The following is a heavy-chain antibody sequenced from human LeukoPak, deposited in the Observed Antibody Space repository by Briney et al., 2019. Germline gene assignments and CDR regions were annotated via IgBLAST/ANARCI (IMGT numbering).Heavy chain of an antibody. CDR3: ARARRTKYCSSTSCYAFDY. D-gene: IGHD2-2*01. V-gene: IGHV4-34*01. CDR1: GGSFSGYY. Sequence: SETLSLTWAVYGGSFSGYYWSWIRQPPGKGLEWIGEINHSGSTNYNPSLESRVTISVDTSKNQFSLKLSSVTAADTAVYYCARARRTKYCSSTSCYAFDYWGQGTLVTVSS. CDR2: INHSGST. J-gene: IGHJ4*02.